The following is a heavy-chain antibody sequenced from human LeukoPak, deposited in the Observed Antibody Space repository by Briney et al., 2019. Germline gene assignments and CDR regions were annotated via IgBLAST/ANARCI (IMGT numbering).Heavy chain of an antibody. V-gene: IGHV4-38-2*02. D-gene: IGHD3-22*01. CDR2: IYHSGST. J-gene: IGHJ4*02. CDR3: ASYYYDSSGSSPFDY. Sequence: PSETLSLTCTVSGYSISSGYYWGWIRQPPGKGLEWIGSIYHSGSTYYNPSLKSRVTISVDTSKNQFSLKLSSVTAADTAVYYCASYYYDSSGSSPFDYWGQGTLVTVSS. CDR1: GYSISSGYY.